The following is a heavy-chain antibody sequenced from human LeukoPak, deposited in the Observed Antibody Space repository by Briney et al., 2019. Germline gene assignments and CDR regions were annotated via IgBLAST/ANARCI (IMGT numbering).Heavy chain of an antibody. V-gene: IGHV3-21*01. CDR2: ISSSSSYI. CDR1: GFNFSSYS. D-gene: IGHD2-15*01. J-gene: IGHJ6*03. CDR3: ARGRRYCSGGSCYSKANYYYYYMDV. Sequence: GGSLRLSCAASGFNFSSYSMNWVRQAPGKGLEWVSSISSSSSYIYYADSVKGRFTISRDNAKNSLHLQMNSLRAEGTAVYYCARGRRYCSGGSCYSKANYYYYYMDVWGKGTTVTISS.